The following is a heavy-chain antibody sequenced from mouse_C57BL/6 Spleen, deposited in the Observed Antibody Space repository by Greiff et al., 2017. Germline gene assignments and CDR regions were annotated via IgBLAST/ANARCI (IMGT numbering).Heavy chain of an antibody. V-gene: IGHV1-61*01. CDR3: AREYYGSSPDY. Sequence: VQLQQAGGEPVRPGSSVKLVCKASGHNLTSHWMDWVKQRTGQGLEWNGNIYPSNSETQYNQKFKDKATLTVDKSSSTAYMQLSSLTSDDSAVYYCAREYYGSSPDYWGQGTTLTVSS. J-gene: IGHJ2*01. CDR2: IYPSNSET. CDR1: GHNLTSHW. D-gene: IGHD1-1*01.